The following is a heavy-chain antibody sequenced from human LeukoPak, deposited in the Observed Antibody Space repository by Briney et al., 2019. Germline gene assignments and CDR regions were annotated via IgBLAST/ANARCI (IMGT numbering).Heavy chain of an antibody. V-gene: IGHV4-59*01. Sequence: SETLSLTCAVYGGSFSGYYWTWIRQPPGKGLEWIAYIHYTGRTNYNPSLKSRVTISVDTSNNQFSLKLNSVTAADTAVYYCARILDSGLADYWGQGTLVTVSS. D-gene: IGHD3-22*01. CDR2: IHYTGRT. CDR1: GGSFSGYY. J-gene: IGHJ4*02. CDR3: ARILDSGLADY.